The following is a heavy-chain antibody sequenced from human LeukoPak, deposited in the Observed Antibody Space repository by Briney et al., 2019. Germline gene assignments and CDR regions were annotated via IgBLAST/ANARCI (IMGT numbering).Heavy chain of an antibody. CDR3: ARAPLRRQLDLYFDY. CDR2: INPSGGST. J-gene: IGHJ4*02. V-gene: IGHV1-46*01. Sequence: GASVKVSCKASGYTFTSYYMHWVRQAPGQGLEWMGIINPSGGSTSYAQKFQGRVTMTRDMSTSTVCMELSSLRSEDTAVYYCARAPLRRQLDLYFDYWGQGTLVTVSS. D-gene: IGHD6-6*01. CDR1: GYTFTSYY.